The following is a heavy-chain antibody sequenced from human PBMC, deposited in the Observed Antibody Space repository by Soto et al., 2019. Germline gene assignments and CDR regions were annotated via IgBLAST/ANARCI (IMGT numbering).Heavy chain of an antibody. J-gene: IGHJ4*02. CDR1: GYTFTGHY. V-gene: IGHV1-2*04. CDR3: ARGRTFYDILTGYPDHFDF. Sequence: ASVKVSCKASGYTFTGHYLHWLRQAPGQGLEWMGWINPNIGSTNYARKFKGWVTMTRDSSISTAYMELSKLTSHDTAVYYCARGRTFYDILTGYPDHFDFWGQGTLVTVSS. CDR2: INPNIGST. D-gene: IGHD3-9*01.